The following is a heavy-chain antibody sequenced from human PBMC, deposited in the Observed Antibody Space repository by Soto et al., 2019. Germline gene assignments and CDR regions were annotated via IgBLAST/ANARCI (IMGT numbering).Heavy chain of an antibody. V-gene: IGHV4-31*03. CDR2: IYYSGST. D-gene: IGHD2-2*01. CDR1: GGSISSGGYY. J-gene: IGHJ6*02. Sequence: SETLSLTCTVSGGSISSGGYYWSWIRQHPGKGLEWIGYIYYSGSTYYNPSLKSRVTISVDTSKNQFSLKLSSVTAADTAVYYCVRALIYCSSTSCYWGNSYGMDVWGQGTTVTVS. CDR3: VRALIYCSSTSCYWGNSYGMDV.